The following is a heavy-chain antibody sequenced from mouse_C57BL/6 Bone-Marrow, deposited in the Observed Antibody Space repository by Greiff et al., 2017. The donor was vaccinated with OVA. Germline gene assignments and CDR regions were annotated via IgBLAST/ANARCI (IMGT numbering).Heavy chain of an antibody. CDR2: IDPSDSYT. CDR1: GYTFTSYW. V-gene: IGHV1-50*01. CDR3: AIDSSGYLFAY. Sequence: QVHVKQSGAELVKPGASVKLSCKASGYTFTSYWMQWVKQRPGQGLEWIGEIDPSDSYTNYNQKFKGKATLTVDTSSSTAYMQLSSLTSEDSAVYYCAIDSSGYLFAYWGQGTLVTVSA. D-gene: IGHD3-2*02. J-gene: IGHJ3*01.